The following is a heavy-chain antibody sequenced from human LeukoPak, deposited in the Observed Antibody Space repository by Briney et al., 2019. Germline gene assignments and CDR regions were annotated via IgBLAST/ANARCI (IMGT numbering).Heavy chain of an antibody. D-gene: IGHD1-14*01. Sequence: PGKSLRLSCAASGFKFSDYGMHWVRQAPGRGLEWVALISYDGTNKYYADSVKDRFTISRDNSKITVSLQMNSLRSEDTAVYYCAKDQGFGIAWPDTLDYWGQGNLVIVSS. CDR1: GFKFSDYG. J-gene: IGHJ4*02. CDR3: AKDQGFGIAWPDTLDY. CDR2: ISYDGTNK. V-gene: IGHV3-30*18.